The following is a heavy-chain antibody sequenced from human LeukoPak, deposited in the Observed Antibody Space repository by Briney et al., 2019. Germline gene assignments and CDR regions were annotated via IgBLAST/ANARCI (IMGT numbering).Heavy chain of an antibody. D-gene: IGHD2-15*01. CDR2: TSYDGSNK. CDR1: GFTFSSYG. CDR3: AKALDIVVVVAASGMDV. J-gene: IGHJ6*02. V-gene: IGHV3-30*18. Sequence: GGSLRLSCAASGFTFSSYGMHWVRQAPGKGLEWVAVTSYDGSNKYYADSVKGRFTISRDNSKNTLYLQMNSLRAEDTAVYYCAKALDIVVVVAASGMDVWGQGTTVTVSS.